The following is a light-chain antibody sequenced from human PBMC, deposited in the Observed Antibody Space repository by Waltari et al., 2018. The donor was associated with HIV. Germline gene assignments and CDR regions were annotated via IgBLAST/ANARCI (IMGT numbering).Light chain of an antibody. CDR1: ASSTLS. CDR3: QSTDSSGISWV. Sequence: SYGLTQPPSVSVSPGQTAQLTCSGGASSTLSAYWYQQKPGQAPVLFIYKDSERPSGIPERFSGSRSGTTVTLTISGVQEEDEADYYCQSTDSSGISWVFGGGTKVTVL. V-gene: IGLV3-25*03. CDR2: KDS. J-gene: IGLJ3*02.